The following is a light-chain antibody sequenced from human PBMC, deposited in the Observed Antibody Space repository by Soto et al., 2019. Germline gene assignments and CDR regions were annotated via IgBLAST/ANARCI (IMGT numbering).Light chain of an antibody. J-gene: IGKJ1*01. V-gene: IGKV1-39*01. CDR1: QYISTY. CDR2: SAS. CDR3: QQSYTTPRT. Sequence: DIQMTQSPSSLSASVGDRVTITCRASQYISTYLNWYRQKSGEAPEVLIYSASTLQSGVPSRFSGRGSGTDFTLTIIGLQSEDFATYYCQQSYTTPRTFGAGTKVEIK.